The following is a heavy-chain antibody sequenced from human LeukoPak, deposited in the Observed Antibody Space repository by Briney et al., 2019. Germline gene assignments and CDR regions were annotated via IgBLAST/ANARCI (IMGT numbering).Heavy chain of an antibody. CDR1: GDSVSRSDSY. Sequence: SETLSLTCSVSGDSVSRSDSYWDWIRQPPGKGQEWIGTIYYSGRTYYSPSLKSRVTMSVDPSNNRFSLNLRSVTAADTAVYYCARRRYYDGSGYLEWGQGTLLSVSS. CDR2: IYYSGRT. D-gene: IGHD3-22*01. CDR3: ARRRYYDGSGYLE. V-gene: IGHV4-39*01. J-gene: IGHJ1*01.